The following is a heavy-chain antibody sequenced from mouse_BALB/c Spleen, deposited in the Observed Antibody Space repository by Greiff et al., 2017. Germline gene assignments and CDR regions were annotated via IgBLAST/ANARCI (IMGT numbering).Heavy chain of an antibody. CDR1: GFSLTGYG. CDR3: ARDRVPNYYAMDY. V-gene: IGHV2-6-7*01. CDR2: IWGDGST. D-gene: IGHD5-1*01. Sequence: VKLQESGPGLVAPSQSLSITCTVSGFSLTGYGVNWVRQPPGKGLEWLGMIWGDGSTDYNSALKSRLSISKDNSKSQVFLKMNSLQTDDTARYYCARDRVPNYYAMDYWGQGTSVTVSS. J-gene: IGHJ4*01.